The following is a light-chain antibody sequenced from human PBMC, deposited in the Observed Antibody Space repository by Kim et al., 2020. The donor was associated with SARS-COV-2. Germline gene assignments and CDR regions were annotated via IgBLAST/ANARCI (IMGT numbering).Light chain of an antibody. CDR3: GTWDNKLSAGV. J-gene: IGLJ2*01. CDR2: END. CDR1: STNIGNNY. Sequence: GQKVTISCSGSSTNIGNNYVSWYHQLPGTTPKLLIYENDKRPSGIPDRFSGSKSGTSATLGIAALQTGDEAVYYCGTWDNKLSAGVFGGGTQLTVL. V-gene: IGLV1-51*01.